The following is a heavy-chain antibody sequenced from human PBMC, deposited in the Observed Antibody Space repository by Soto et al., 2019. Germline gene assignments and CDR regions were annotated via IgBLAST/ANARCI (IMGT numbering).Heavy chain of an antibody. D-gene: IGHD6-19*01. Sequence: GGSLRLSCAASGFTFSSYGMHWVRQAPGKGLEWVAVIWYDGSNKYYADSVKGRFTISRDNSKNTLYLQMNSLRAEDTAVYYCARGRGQWLVYDAFDIWGQGTMVTVSS. J-gene: IGHJ3*02. CDR2: IWYDGSNK. CDR1: GFTFSSYG. V-gene: IGHV3-33*01. CDR3: ARGRGQWLVYDAFDI.